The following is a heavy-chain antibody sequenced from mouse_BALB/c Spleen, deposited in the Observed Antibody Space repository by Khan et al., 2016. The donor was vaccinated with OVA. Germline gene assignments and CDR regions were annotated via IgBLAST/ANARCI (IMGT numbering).Heavy chain of an antibody. CDR1: GYAFTHYL. D-gene: IGHD2-1*01. CDR2: INPGSGNT. CDR3: ARDDYGNFLYFDY. J-gene: IGHJ2*02. Sequence: QVQLKQSGGEVIRPGTSVKVSCKASGYAFTHYLIEWVKQRPGQGLEWIGVINPGSGNTNYNEKFKGKAILTADKSSSTAYMRLSSLTSDDSAVYFCARDDYGNFLYFDYWGQGTSLTVSS. V-gene: IGHV1-54*01.